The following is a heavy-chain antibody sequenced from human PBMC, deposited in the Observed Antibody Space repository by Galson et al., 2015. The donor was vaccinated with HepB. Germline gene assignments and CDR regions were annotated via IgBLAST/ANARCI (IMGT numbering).Heavy chain of an antibody. CDR3: ARGSGSYYHFDY. CDR1: GFTFSSYS. Sequence: SLRLSCAASGFTFSSYSMNWVRQAPGKGLEWVSYISSSSTIYYADSVKGRFTISRDNAKNSLYLQMNSLRDEDTAVYYCARGSGSYYHFDYWGQGTLVTVSS. J-gene: IGHJ4*02. D-gene: IGHD1-26*01. CDR2: ISSSSTI. V-gene: IGHV3-48*02.